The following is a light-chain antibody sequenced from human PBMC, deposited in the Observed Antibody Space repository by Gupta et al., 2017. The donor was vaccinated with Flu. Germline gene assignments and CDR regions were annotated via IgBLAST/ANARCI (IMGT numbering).Light chain of an antibody. CDR1: QSVSSN. CDR2: GAS. CDR3: QQYNNWPPWT. V-gene: IGKV3-15*01. J-gene: IGKJ1*01. Sequence: ARATLSCRASQSVSSNLAWYQQKPGQAPRLLIYGASTRATGIPARFSGSGSGTEFTLTISSLQSEDFAVYYCQQYNNWPPWTFGQGTKVEIK.